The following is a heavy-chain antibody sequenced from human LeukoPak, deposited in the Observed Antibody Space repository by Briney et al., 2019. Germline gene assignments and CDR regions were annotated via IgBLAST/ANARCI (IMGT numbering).Heavy chain of an antibody. J-gene: IGHJ5*02. CDR1: GGSISSGGYY. D-gene: IGHD3-10*01. CDR3: ARDYYGSGSYYNGTWFDP. Sequence: TSETLSLTCTVSGGSISSGGYYWSWIRQHPGKGLEWIGYIYYSGSTYYNPSLKSRVTISVDTSKNQFSLKLSSVTAADTAVYYCARDYYGSGSYYNGTWFDPWGQGTLVTVSS. V-gene: IGHV4-31*03. CDR2: IYYSGST.